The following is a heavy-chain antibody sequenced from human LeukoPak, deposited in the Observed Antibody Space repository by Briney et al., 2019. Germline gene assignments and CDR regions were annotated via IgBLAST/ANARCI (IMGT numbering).Heavy chain of an antibody. V-gene: IGHV3-23*01. CDR2: ISGSGGST. D-gene: IGHD6-19*01. Sequence: GGSLRLPCAASGFTFSSYAMSWVRQAPGKGLEWVSAISGSGGSTYYADSVKGRFTISRDNSKDTLYLQMNSLRAEDTAVYYCAKGGYSSGWRNYFDYWGQGTLVTVSS. CDR1: GFTFSSYA. J-gene: IGHJ4*02. CDR3: AKGGYSSGWRNYFDY.